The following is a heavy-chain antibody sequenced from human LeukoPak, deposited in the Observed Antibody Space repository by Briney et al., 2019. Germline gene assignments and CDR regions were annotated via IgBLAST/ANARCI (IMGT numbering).Heavy chain of an antibody. J-gene: IGHJ4*02. Sequence: GGSLRLSCAASGFTFSSHAMSWVSQAPGGGLQCVSAISGSGGSTYYADSVKGRFTISRDNSKNTLYLQMNSLRADDTAVYYCARDPYRAATVTYWGQGTLVTVSS. V-gene: IGHV3-23*01. CDR1: GFTFSSHA. D-gene: IGHD4-17*01. CDR2: ISGSGGST. CDR3: ARDPYRAATVTY.